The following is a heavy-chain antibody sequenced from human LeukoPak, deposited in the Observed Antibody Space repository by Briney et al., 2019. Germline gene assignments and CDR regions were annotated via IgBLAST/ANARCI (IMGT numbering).Heavy chain of an antibody. J-gene: IGHJ4*02. CDR3: AREGASTVTTGIFDY. D-gene: IGHD4-17*01. CDR2: INWNGGST. Sequence: GGSLRLSCAASGFTFSSYTMSWVRQAPGKGLEWVSGINWNGGSTGYADSVKGRFTISRDNAKNSLYLQMNSLRAEDTALYYCAREGASTVTTGIFDYWGQGTLVTVSS. V-gene: IGHV3-20*04. CDR1: GFTFSSYT.